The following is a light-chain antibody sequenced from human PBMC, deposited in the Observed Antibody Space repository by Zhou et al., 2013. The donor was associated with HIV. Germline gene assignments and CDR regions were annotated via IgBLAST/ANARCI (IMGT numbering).Light chain of an antibody. Sequence: DIQMTQSPSSLAASIGDRITITCRASQTINLYLAWYQQKSGKAPKLLIYRASTLQNGVPSRFSGSGSGTEFTLTISSLQPDDFATYYCQQYNDYPSFGGGTKVEV. V-gene: IGKV1-5*03. CDR3: QQYNDYPS. CDR1: QTINLY. CDR2: RAS. J-gene: IGKJ4*01.